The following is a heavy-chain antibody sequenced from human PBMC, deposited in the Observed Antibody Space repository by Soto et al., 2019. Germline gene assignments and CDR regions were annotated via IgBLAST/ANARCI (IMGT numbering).Heavy chain of an antibody. Sequence: ASVKVSCKASGYTFTGYYMHWVRQAPGQGLEWMGWINPNSGGTNYAQKFQGWVTRTRDTSISTAYMELSRLRSDDTAVYYCARGITMVRGVIGDYYYYGMDVWGQGTTVTVSS. J-gene: IGHJ6*02. CDR2: INPNSGGT. V-gene: IGHV1-2*04. CDR3: ARGITMVRGVIGDYYYYGMDV. CDR1: GYTFTGYY. D-gene: IGHD3-10*01.